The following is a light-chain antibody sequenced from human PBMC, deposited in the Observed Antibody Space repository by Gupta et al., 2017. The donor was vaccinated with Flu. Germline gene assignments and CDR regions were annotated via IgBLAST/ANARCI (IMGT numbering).Light chain of an antibody. V-gene: IGKV3-20*01. CDR2: GAS. CDR1: QSVSSSY. Sequence: EIVLTQSPGTLSLSPGERATLSCRASQSVSSSYLAWYQQKPGQAPRLLIYGASSRANGIPDRFSGSGSGTEFTLTISRREPEDFAVYYCQQEGSSPRNFGQGTKLEIK. J-gene: IGKJ2*01. CDR3: QQEGSSPRN.